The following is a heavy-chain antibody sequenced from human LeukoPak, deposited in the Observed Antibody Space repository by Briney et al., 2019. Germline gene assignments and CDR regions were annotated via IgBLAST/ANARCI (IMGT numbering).Heavy chain of an antibody. CDR3: AILSVPGDYFDY. CDR1: RFTFSSYG. Sequence: PGGSLRLSCAASRFTFSSYGMHWVRQAPRKGLEWVTFIRYDGSNKFYADSVKGRFTISRDNSKNTLYLQMNNLRVEDTAVYYCAILSVPGDYFDYWGQGTLVTVSS. V-gene: IGHV3-30*02. D-gene: IGHD3-10*02. J-gene: IGHJ4*02. CDR2: IRYDGSNK.